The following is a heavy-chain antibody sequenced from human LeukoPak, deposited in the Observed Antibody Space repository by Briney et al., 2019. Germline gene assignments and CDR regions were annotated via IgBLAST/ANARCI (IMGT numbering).Heavy chain of an antibody. CDR2: INPNSGGT. CDR1: GYTFTGYY. V-gene: IGHV1-2*04. CDR3: ARDGGYSYGYPLDY. Sequence: ASVKVSCKASGYTFTGYYMHWVRQAPGQGLEWMGWINPNSGGTNYAQKFQGWVTMTRDTSISTAYMELSRLRSDDTAVYYCARDGGYSYGYPLDYWGQGTLVTVSS. J-gene: IGHJ4*02. D-gene: IGHD5-18*01.